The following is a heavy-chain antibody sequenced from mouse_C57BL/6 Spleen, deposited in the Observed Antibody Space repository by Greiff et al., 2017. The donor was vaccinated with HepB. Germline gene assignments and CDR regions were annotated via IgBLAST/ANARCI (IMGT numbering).Heavy chain of an antibody. CDR1: GYTFTSYW. D-gene: IGHD2-4*01. V-gene: IGHV1-55*01. Sequence: VQLQQPGAELVKPGASVKMSCKASGYTFTSYWITWVKQRPGQGLEWIGDIYPGSGSTNYNEKFKSKATLTVDTSSSTAYMQLSSLTSEDSAVYYCARGGIYYDYDRAYAMDYWGQGTSVTVSS. CDR3: ARGGIYYDYDRAYAMDY. CDR2: IYPGSGST. J-gene: IGHJ4*01.